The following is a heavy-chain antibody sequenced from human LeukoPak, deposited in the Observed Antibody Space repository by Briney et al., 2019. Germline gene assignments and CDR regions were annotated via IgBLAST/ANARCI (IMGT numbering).Heavy chain of an antibody. J-gene: IGHJ6*02. D-gene: IGHD4-23*01. CDR2: INWNSDTK. CDR3: AKDTGGNGAYFYAMDV. V-gene: IGHV3-9*01. Sequence: GRSLRLSRVGSGFAFHNYAMHWVRRPPGKGLEWVSAINWNSDTKAYADSVKGRFTISRDRARNSLYLQMDSLRPEDTALYYCAKDTGGNGAYFYAMDVWGQGTSVTVSS. CDR1: GFAFHNYA.